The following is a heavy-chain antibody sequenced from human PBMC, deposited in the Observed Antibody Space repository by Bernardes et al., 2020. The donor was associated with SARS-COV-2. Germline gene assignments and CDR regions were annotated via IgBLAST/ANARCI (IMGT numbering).Heavy chain of an antibody. J-gene: IGHJ6*02. D-gene: IGHD1-26*01. Sequence: SETLSLTCAVSGGSISSSNWWSWVRQPPGKGLEWIGELYHSGSTNYNPSLKSRVTISVDKSKNQFSLKLSSVTAADTAVYYCARDRYSGSYYLGLSDYYYGMDVWGQGTTVTVSS. CDR3: ARDRYSGSYYLGLSDYYYGMDV. V-gene: IGHV4-4*02. CDR2: LYHSGST. CDR1: GGSISSSNW.